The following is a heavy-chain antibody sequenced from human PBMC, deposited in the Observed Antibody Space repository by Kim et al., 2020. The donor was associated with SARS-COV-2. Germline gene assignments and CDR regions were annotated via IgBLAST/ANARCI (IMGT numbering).Heavy chain of an antibody. V-gene: IGHV3-53*01. D-gene: IGHD3-22*01. CDR3: ARDRRYYYDSSGLDP. Sequence: DSVKGRFTISRDNSKNTLYLQMHSLRAEDTAVYYCARDRRYYYDSSGLDPWGQGTLVTVSS. J-gene: IGHJ5*02.